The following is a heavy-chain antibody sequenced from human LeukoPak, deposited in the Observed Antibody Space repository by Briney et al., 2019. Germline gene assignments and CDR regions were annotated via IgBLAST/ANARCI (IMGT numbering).Heavy chain of an antibody. CDR3: ARGLQYQLLKALGYYYMDV. Sequence: GESLKISCNGSGYSFTCYWIGWVRQMPGKGMEWMGIIYPGDSDTRYSPSFQGQVTISADKSISTAYLQWSSLKASDTAMYYCARGLQYQLLKALGYYYMDVWGEGTTVTVSS. J-gene: IGHJ6*03. D-gene: IGHD2-2*01. CDR1: GYSFTCYW. V-gene: IGHV5-51*01. CDR2: IYPGDSDT.